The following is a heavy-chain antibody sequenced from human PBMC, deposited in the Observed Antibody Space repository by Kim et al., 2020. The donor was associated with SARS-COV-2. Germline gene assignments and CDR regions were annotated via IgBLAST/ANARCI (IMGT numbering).Heavy chain of an antibody. V-gene: IGHV3-23*01. J-gene: IGHJ4*02. D-gene: IGHD3-3*01. Sequence: DPVKGRFTSSRDNSTTTLYLQMNSLRAEDTAVYYCAKAMYYDFWSGYCDYWGQGTLVTVSS. CDR3: AKAMYYDFWSGYCDY.